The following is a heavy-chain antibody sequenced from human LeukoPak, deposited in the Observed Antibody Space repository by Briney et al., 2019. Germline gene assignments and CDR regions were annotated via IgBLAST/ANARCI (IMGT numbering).Heavy chain of an antibody. D-gene: IGHD4-11*01. CDR1: GFTVSSNY. CDR2: IYSGGST. V-gene: IGHV3-66*01. CDR3: ARDLGAYDYSTYNWFDP. Sequence: GGSLRLSCAASGFTVSSNYMSWVRQAPGKGLEWVSVIYSGGSTYYADSVKGRFTISRDNSKNTLYLQMNSLRAEDTAVYYCARDLGAYDYSTYNWFDPWGQGTLVTVSS. J-gene: IGHJ5*02.